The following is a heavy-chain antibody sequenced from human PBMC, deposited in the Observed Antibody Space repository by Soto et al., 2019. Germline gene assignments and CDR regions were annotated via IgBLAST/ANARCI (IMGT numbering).Heavy chain of an antibody. J-gene: IGHJ4*02. CDR1: GGTFSSYA. CDR2: IIPIFGTA. V-gene: IGHV1-69*13. Sequence: SVKVSCKASGGTFSSYAISWVRQAPGQGLEWMGGIIPIFGTANYAQKFQGRVTITADESTSTAYMELSSLRSEDTAVYYCARDPRPYGDRRIFDYWGQGTLVTVSS. CDR3: ARDPRPYGDRRIFDY. D-gene: IGHD4-17*01.